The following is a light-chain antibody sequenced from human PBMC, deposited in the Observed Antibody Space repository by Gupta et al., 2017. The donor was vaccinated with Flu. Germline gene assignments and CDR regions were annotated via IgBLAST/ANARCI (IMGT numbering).Light chain of an antibody. CDR2: GIS. CDR1: QSVSATY. CDR3: QQYGTSPV. Sequence: PGTLSLSPGERATLSCRTSQSVSATYLAWYLQKPGQAPRLLIYGISARPTGIPDRFSGSGSGTDFTLTISRLEPEDSAVYYCQQYGTSPVFGQGTRVEIK. J-gene: IGKJ2*01. V-gene: IGKV3-20*01.